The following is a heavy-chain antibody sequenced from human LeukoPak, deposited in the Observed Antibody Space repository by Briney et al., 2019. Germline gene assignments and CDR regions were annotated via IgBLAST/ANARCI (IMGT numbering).Heavy chain of an antibody. CDR2: ISGSGSNT. CDR1: GFIFNDYA. Sequence: GGSLRLSCAASGFIFNDYAMICVRQAPGKGLEWVSDISGSGSNTHYTDSVKGRFTISRQNSKNVLYLHMNSLRLEDTAVYFCAKAVSPIAPTPYFDSWGQGTMVIVSS. V-gene: IGHV3-23*01. J-gene: IGHJ4*02. CDR3: AKAVSPIAPTPYFDS.